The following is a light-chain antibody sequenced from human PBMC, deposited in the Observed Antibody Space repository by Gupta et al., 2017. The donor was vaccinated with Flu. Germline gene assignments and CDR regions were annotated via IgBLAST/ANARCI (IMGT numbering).Light chain of an antibody. J-gene: IGKJ4*01. CDR3: HQRSNWPLT. V-gene: IGKV3-11*01. CDR1: QSVSTS. Sequence: GERATLSCRASQSVSTSLAWFQQKPGQAPRLLIYDALNRATGVPARFIGSGSGADFTLTITSLEPEDFAVYYCHQRSNWPLTFGGGTNVELK. CDR2: DAL.